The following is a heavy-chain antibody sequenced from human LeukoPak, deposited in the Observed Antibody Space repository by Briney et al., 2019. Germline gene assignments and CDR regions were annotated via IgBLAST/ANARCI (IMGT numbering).Heavy chain of an antibody. CDR1: GGSVSSGGYY. V-gene: IGHV4-31*03. CDR3: ASSYDSSGYYSGIDY. J-gene: IGHJ4*02. CDR2: IYYRGST. Sequence: SETLSLTCTVSGGSVSSGGYYWSWIRQHPGKGLEWIGYIYYRGSTYYNPSLKSRVTISVDTSKNQFSLKLSSVTAADTAVYYCASSYDSSGYYSGIDYWGQGTLVTVSS. D-gene: IGHD3-22*01.